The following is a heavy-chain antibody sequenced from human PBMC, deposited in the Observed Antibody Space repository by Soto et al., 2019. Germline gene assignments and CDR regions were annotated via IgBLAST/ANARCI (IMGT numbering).Heavy chain of an antibody. D-gene: IGHD3-22*01. CDR1: GYTFTTYD. J-gene: IGHJ6*02. CDR2: ISAYNGNT. V-gene: IGHV1-18*01. Sequence: ASVKVSCKASGYTFTTYDLSWVRQAPGQGLEWMGWISAYNGNTNYAQNLQGRVTMTTDTSTSTAYMELRSLRSDDTAVYYCARVIGYYYHMDVWGQGTTVTVSS. CDR3: ARVIGYYYHMDV.